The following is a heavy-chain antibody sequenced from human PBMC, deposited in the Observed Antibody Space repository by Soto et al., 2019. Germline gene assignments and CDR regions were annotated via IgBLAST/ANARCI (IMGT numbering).Heavy chain of an antibody. J-gene: IGHJ4*02. V-gene: IGHV5-51*01. Sequence: PGESLKISCKGSGYSFSSYWIGWVRQMPGQGPEWMGIIYPGDSDTRYSPSVQGQVTISADKSISTAYLQWSSLKASDTAMYYCARYCSGGSCYRPSYRFDYWGQGTLVTVSS. CDR2: IYPGDSDT. D-gene: IGHD2-15*01. CDR3: ARYCSGGSCYRPSYRFDY. CDR1: GYSFSSYW.